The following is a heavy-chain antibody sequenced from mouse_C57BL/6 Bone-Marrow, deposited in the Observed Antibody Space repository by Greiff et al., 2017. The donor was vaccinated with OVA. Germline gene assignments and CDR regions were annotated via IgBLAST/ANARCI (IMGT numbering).Heavy chain of an antibody. CDR2: ISDGGSYT. V-gene: IGHV5-4*01. D-gene: IGHD1-3*01. J-gene: IGHJ2*01. CDR1: GFTFSSYA. Sequence: EVQVVESGGGLVKPGGSLKLSCAASGFTFSSYAMSWVRQTPEKRLEWVATISDGGSYTSYPDNVKGRFTISRDNAKNNLYLQMSHLKSEDTAMYYCARLTWFDYWGQGTTLTGSS. CDR3: ARLTWFDY.